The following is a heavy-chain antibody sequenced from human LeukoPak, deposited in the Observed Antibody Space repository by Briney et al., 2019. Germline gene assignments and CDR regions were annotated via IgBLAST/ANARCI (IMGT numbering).Heavy chain of an antibody. CDR1: GFTFSSYE. D-gene: IGHD1-14*01. CDR3: ARDSGLTAGNFQH. Sequence: PGGSLRLSCAASGFTFSSYEMNWVRQAPGKGLEWVSYTSSSGSTIYYADSVKGRFTISRDNAKNSLYLQMNSLSAEDTAVYYCARDSGLTAGNFQHWGQGNLVTVSS. CDR2: TSSSGSTI. J-gene: IGHJ1*01. V-gene: IGHV3-48*03.